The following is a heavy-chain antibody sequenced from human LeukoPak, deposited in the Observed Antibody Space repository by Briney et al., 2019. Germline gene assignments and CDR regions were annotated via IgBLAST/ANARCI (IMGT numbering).Heavy chain of an antibody. CDR3: ARSTSGTFDY. D-gene: IGHD6-13*01. V-gene: IGHV3-48*01. CDR1: GFIFSIYS. Sequence: GGSLRLSCAASGFIFSIYSMNWVRQAPGKGLEWVSYITSDRRTISYADPVKGRFTISRDNDKRLLYLQMDSLRAGDTAIYYCARSTSGTFDYWGQGMLVTVSS. J-gene: IGHJ4*02. CDR2: ITSDRRTI.